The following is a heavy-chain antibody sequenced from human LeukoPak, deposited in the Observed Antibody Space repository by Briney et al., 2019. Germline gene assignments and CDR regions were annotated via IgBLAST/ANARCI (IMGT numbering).Heavy chain of an antibody. CDR2: ISAYNGNT. D-gene: IGHD4-11*01. Sequence: SVKVSCKASGYTFTSYGISWVRQAPGQGLEWMGWISAYNGNTNYAQKLQGRVTMTTDTSTSTAYMELRSLRSDDTAVYYCARDGTSGNYPYYYYMDVWGKGXTXTVSS. CDR3: ARDGTSGNYPYYYYMDV. CDR1: GYTFTSYG. J-gene: IGHJ6*03. V-gene: IGHV1-18*01.